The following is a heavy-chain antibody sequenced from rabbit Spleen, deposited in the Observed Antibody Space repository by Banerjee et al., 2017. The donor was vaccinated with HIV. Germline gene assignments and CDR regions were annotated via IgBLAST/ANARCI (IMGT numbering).Heavy chain of an antibody. CDR2: IYTGSGYA. V-gene: IGHV1S45*01. CDR1: GFSFSSSYW. CDR3: ARDTGTSFSTYGMDL. Sequence: QEQLEESGGGLVKPEGSLTLTCTASGFSFSSSYWICWVRQAPGKGLEWIGCIYTGSGYAYYASWAKGRFTISKTSSTTVTLQMTSLTVADTATYFCARDTGTSFSTYGMDLWGPGTLVTVS. D-gene: IGHD7-1*01. J-gene: IGHJ6*01.